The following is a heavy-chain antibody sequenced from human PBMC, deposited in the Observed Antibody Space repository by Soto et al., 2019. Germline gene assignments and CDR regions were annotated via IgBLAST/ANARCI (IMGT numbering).Heavy chain of an antibody. CDR1: GYTFTSYD. D-gene: IGHD6-13*01. CDR3: ARRGYSSSWYYYYYYGMDV. V-gene: IGHV1-8*01. J-gene: IGHJ6*02. Sequence: QVQLVQSGAEVKKPGASVKVSCKASGYTFTSYDINWVRQATGQGLEWMGWMNPNCGNTGYAQKFQGRVTMTRNTSISTAYMELSSLRSEDTAVYYCARRGYSSSWYYYYYYGMDVWGQGTTVTVSS. CDR2: MNPNCGNT.